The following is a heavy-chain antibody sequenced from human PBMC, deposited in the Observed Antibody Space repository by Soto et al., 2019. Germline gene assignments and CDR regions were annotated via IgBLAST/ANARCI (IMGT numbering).Heavy chain of an antibody. CDR3: ARDGGAY. CDR2: MSYDGSNK. V-gene: IGHV3-30-3*01. CDR1: GFTFSSYA. J-gene: IGHJ4*02. Sequence: QVQLVESGGGVVQPGRSLRLSCAASGFTFSSYAMHWVRRAPGRGLEWMAVMSYDGSNKYYADSVKGRFTISRDNSKNALYLQMNSLRPEATALYYGARDGGAYWGQGSLVIVSS. D-gene: IGHD3-16*01.